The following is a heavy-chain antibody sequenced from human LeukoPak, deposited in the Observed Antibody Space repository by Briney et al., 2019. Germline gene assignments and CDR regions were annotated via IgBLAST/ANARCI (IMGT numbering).Heavy chain of an antibody. CDR3: ARVGQGCFDL. J-gene: IGHJ2*01. Sequence: SETLSLTCTVSGGSITSYYWSWIRQPPGKGLEWIGYMFYSGGTNYNPSLKSRVTISVGTSKNQSSLKLGSVTAADTAVYYCARVGQGCFDLWGRGTLVTVSS. CDR2: MFYSGGT. CDR1: GGSITSYY. V-gene: IGHV4-59*01.